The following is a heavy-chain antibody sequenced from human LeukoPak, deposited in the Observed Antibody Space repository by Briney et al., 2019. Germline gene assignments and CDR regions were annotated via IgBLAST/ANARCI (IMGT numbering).Heavy chain of an antibody. V-gene: IGHV3-66*01. CDR3: ASGFSSSPYFDY. CDR2: IFSGGST. CDR1: GFSVSSNY. J-gene: IGHJ4*02. D-gene: IGHD6-6*01. Sequence: GGSLRLSCAASGFSVSSNYMNWVRQAPGKGLEWVSVIFSGGSTYYADSVKGRFTISRDNAKNSLSLQMNSLRDEDTAVYYCASGFSSSPYFDYWGQGTLVTVSS.